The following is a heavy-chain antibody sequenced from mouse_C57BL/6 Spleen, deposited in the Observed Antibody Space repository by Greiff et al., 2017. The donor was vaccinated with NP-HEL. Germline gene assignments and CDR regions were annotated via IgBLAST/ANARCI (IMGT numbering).Heavy chain of an antibody. J-gene: IGHJ1*03. CDR2: IYPRSGNT. CDR3: ASALYYGSSPYWYFDV. D-gene: IGHD1-1*01. Sequence: VQLQQSGAELARPGASVKLSCKASGYTFTSYGISWVKQRTGQGLEWIGEIYPRSGNTYYNEKFKGKATLTADKSSSTAYMELRSLTSEDSAVYFCASALYYGSSPYWYFDVWGTGTTVTVSS. V-gene: IGHV1-81*01. CDR1: GYTFTSYG.